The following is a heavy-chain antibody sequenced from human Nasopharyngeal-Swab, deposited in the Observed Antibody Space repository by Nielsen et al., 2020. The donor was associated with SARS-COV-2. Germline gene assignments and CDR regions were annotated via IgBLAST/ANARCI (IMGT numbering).Heavy chain of an antibody. J-gene: IGHJ4*02. V-gene: IGHV3-48*04. D-gene: IGHD1-14*01. Sequence: GESLKISCAASGFTFSSYAMSWVRQAPGKGLEWVSYISSSGSTIYYADSVKGRFTISRDNAKNSLYLQMNSLRAEDTAVYYCASLGTSYYLDYWGQGSLVTVSS. CDR3: ASLGTSYYLDY. CDR2: ISSSGSTI. CDR1: GFTFSSYA.